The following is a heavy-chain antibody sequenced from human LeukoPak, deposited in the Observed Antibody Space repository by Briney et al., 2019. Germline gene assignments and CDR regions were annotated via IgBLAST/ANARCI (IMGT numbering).Heavy chain of an antibody. CDR1: GFIFRTYA. V-gene: IGHV3-23*01. Sequence: GGSLRLSCGTSGFIFRTYAMTWVRQAPGKGLEWVSTITDIGDRAFYIDSVRGRFTISRDDSKNTLYLQMNSLRAEDTAVYYCTKDQDFRLGSMDHWGQGTLVTVSS. CDR3: TKDQDFRLGSMDH. CDR2: ITDIGDRA. J-gene: IGHJ4*02. D-gene: IGHD7-27*01.